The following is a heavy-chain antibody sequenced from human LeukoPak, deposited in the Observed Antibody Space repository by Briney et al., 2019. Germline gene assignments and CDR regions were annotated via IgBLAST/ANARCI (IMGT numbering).Heavy chain of an antibody. CDR2: IIPIFGTA. CDR3: AGMVVRGVIYPSKWFDP. V-gene: IGHV1-69*13. D-gene: IGHD3-10*01. J-gene: IGHJ5*02. CDR1: GGTFSSYA. Sequence: GASVKVSCKASGGTFSSYAISWVRQAPGQGLEWMGGIIPIFGTANYAQKFQGRVTITADESTSTAYMELSGLRSEDTAVYYCAGMVVRGVIYPSKWFDPWGQGTLVTVSS.